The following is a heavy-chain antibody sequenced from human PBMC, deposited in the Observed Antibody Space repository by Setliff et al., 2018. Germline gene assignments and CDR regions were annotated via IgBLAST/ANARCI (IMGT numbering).Heavy chain of an antibody. Sequence: SETLSLTCTVSGASVSGNSYYWGWIRQPAGKGLEWIGRIYTTRSTNYNPSLRSRVSISLDTSKSQFFLKLNSVTAADTGVYYCARMTGFAYMDVWGKGTPVTVSS. CDR3: ARMTGFAYMDV. CDR1: GASVSGNSYY. J-gene: IGHJ6*03. V-gene: IGHV4-61*02. CDR2: IYTTRST.